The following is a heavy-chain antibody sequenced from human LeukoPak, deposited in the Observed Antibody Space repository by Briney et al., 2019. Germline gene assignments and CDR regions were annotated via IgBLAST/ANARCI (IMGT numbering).Heavy chain of an antibody. Sequence: SETLSLTCAVYGGSFSGYYWSWIRQPPGKGLEWIGEINHSGSTNYNPSLKSRVTISVDTSKNQFSLKPSSVTAADTAVYYCARVRDYDFWSGPNWFDPWGQGTLVTVSS. CDR3: ARVRDYDFWSGPNWFDP. CDR1: GGSFSGYY. J-gene: IGHJ5*02. V-gene: IGHV4-34*01. CDR2: INHSGST. D-gene: IGHD3-3*01.